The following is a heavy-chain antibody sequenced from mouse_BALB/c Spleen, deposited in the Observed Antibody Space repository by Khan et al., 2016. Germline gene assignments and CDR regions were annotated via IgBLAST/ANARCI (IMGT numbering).Heavy chain of an antibody. V-gene: IGHV10-1*02. Sequence: EVQLVESGGGLVQPKGSLKLSCAASGFTFNTYAMNWVRQAPGKGLEWVARIRSKSNNYATYYADSVKDRFTISRDDSQSMLYLQMNNLKTEDTAMYYCVRGGYYDYYAMDYWGQGTSVTVSS. CDR2: IRSKSNNYAT. J-gene: IGHJ4*01. CDR3: VRGGYYDYYAMDY. D-gene: IGHD2-3*01. CDR1: GFTFNTYA.